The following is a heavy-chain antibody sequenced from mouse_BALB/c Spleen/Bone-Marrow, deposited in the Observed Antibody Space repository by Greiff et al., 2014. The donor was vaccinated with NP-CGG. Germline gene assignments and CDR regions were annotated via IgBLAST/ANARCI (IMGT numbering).Heavy chain of an antibody. Sequence: VQLQQSGPELVRPGASVKISCTASGYTFTDYNIYWVKQSPGKSLEWIGYIYPYSGGTGYNQKFKSKATLTVDNSSTTTYMELRSQTSEDSAGYFCAVVNWDFAYWGQGTLVTVST. D-gene: IGHD4-1*01. V-gene: IGHV1S29*02. CDR1: GYTFTDYN. CDR3: AVVNWDFAY. CDR2: IYPYSGGT. J-gene: IGHJ3*01.